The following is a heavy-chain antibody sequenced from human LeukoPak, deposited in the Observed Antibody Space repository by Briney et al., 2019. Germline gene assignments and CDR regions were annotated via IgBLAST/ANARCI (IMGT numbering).Heavy chain of an antibody. CDR1: GGSISSYY. D-gene: IGHD3-3*01. CDR3: ARSTIESGTFDY. J-gene: IGHJ4*02. V-gene: IGHV4-59*01. CDR2: IYYSGST. Sequence: SETLSLTCTVSGGSISSYYWSWIRQPPANGRAWIGYIYYSGSTNYNPSLKSRVTISVDTSKNQFSLKLSSVTAADTAVYYCARSTIESGTFDYWGQGTLVTVSS.